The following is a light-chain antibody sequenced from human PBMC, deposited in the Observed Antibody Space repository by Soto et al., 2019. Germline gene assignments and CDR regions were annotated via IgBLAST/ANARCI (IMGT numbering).Light chain of an antibody. CDR3: QHFGRSPLT. CDR1: QSVDRSD. CDR2: STS. V-gene: IGKV3-20*01. Sequence: VLTQSPGPLSLSPGERATLSCRASQSVDRSDIAWYQQKPGQAPRLLIYSTSIRAAGIPDRFSVSGSGTDFSLTISRLEPEDFAVYYCQHFGRSPLTFGGGTKVDIK. J-gene: IGKJ4*01.